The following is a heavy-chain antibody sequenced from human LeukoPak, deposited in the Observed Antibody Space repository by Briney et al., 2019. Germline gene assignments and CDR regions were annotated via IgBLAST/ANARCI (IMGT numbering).Heavy chain of an antibody. Sequence: GASVKVSCKASGYTFTSYGISWVRQAPGQGLEWMGWISAYNGNTNYAQKLQGRVTMTTDTSTSTAYMELSSLRSEDTAVYYCAALPAYDKGEFWGQGTLVTVSS. V-gene: IGHV1-18*01. CDR1: GYTFTSYG. CDR2: ISAYNGNT. CDR3: AALPAYDKGEF. J-gene: IGHJ4*02. D-gene: IGHD3-9*01.